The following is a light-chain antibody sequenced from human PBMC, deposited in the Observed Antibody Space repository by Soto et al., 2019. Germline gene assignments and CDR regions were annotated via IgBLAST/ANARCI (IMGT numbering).Light chain of an antibody. J-gene: IGKJ1*01. CDR3: QQSYNTPVP. Sequence: DIQMTQSPSSLSASVGDRVTITCRASQNIGNSLSWYKQKPGTAPQVLIYVASNLQSGVPSRFSGSGSGTDFTYIISSLQPEDFATYYCQQSYNTPVPFGQGTKVDIK. CDR1: QNIGNS. V-gene: IGKV1-39*01. CDR2: VAS.